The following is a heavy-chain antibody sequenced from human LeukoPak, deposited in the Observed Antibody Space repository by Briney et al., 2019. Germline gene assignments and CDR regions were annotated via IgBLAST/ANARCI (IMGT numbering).Heavy chain of an antibody. V-gene: IGHV5-51*01. J-gene: IGHJ4*02. CDR2: IYLGDSDT. D-gene: IGHD6-19*01. CDR3: ARHPSYTSGWPLDY. Sequence: GESLKISCKGSGYSSTNYWIGWVRQMPGKGLEWMGIIYLGDSDTRYSPSFQGQVTISADKSITTAYLQWSSLKASDTAIYYCARHPSYTSGWPLDYWGQGTLVAVSS. CDR1: GYSSTNYW.